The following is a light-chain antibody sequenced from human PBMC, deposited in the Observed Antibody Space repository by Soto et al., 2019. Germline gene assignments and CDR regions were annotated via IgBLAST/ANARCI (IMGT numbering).Light chain of an antibody. CDR2: DVS. J-gene: IGLJ1*01. CDR3: SSYTNSSPFV. Sequence: QSVLTQPASVSGSPGQSITISCTGTSSDVGGYNYVSWYQQHPGKAPKLMIYDVSNWPSGVSNRFSGSKSGNTASLTISGLQADDEADYYCSSYTNSSPFVFGTGTKVTV. CDR1: SSDVGGYNY. V-gene: IGLV2-14*01.